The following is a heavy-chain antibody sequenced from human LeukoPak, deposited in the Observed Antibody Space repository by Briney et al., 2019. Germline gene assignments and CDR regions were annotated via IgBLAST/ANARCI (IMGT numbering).Heavy chain of an antibody. V-gene: IGHV3-23*01. CDR2: ISGGSDST. CDR1: GFTFSSYA. Sequence: GGSLRLSCAVSGFTFSSYAMSWVRQAPGKGLEWVSAISGGSDSTYYADSVKGRFTISRDNSKNTLYLQMSSLGAEDTAMYYCAKDLPNFFDSWGQGTLVTVSS. J-gene: IGHJ4*02. CDR3: AKDLPNFFDS.